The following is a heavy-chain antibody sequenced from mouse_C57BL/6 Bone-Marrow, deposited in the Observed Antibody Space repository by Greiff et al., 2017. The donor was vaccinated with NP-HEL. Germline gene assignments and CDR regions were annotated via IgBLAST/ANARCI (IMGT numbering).Heavy chain of an antibody. V-gene: IGHV1-54*01. CDR3: ARDRAFAF. CDR1: GYAFTNYL. Sequence: QVQLQQSGAELVRPGTSVKVSCKASGYAFTNYLIEWVKQRPGQGLEWIGVINPGYGSTSYNQKFKGKATLTVDKSSSTAYMQLSSLTSEDSAVYFCARDRAFAFWGRGTLITVSA. J-gene: IGHJ3*01. CDR2: INPGYGST. D-gene: IGHD3-2*01.